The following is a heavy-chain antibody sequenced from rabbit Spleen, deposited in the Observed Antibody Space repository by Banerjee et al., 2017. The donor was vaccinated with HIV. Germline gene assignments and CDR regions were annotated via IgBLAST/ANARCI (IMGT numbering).Heavy chain of an antibody. CDR1: GVSFSDKDV. V-gene: IGHV1S45*01. CDR2: IDAGVKGTT. Sequence: QEQLVESGGGLVQPEGSLTLTCKASGVSFSDKDVVCWVRQAPGKGLEWITCIDAGVKGTTYYASWAKGRFAVSKTSPTTVTLQMTSLTAADMATYFCARDGSGWGANFNLWGPGTLVTVS. CDR3: ARDGSGWGANFNL. J-gene: IGHJ4*01. D-gene: IGHD4-1*01.